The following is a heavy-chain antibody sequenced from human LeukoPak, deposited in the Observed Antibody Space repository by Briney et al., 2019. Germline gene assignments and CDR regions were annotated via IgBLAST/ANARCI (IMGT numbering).Heavy chain of an antibody. CDR3: ARVDSSFDFDY. D-gene: IGHD2-2*01. CDR2: INSNTGNP. CDR1: GYTFTSYV. Sequence: ASVKVSCKASGYTFTSYVMNWVRQAPGQGLEWMGWINSNTGNPTYAQGFTGRFVFSLDTSVSTAYLQISSLKAEDTAVYYCARVDSSFDFDYWGQGTLVTVSS. V-gene: IGHV7-4-1*02. J-gene: IGHJ4*02.